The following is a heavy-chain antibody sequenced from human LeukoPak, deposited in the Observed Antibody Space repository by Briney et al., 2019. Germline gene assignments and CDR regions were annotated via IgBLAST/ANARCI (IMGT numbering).Heavy chain of an antibody. CDR2: IIPIFGTA. J-gene: IGHJ4*02. Sequence: GSSVKVSCKASGGTFSSYAISWVRQAPGQGLEWMGGIIPIFGTANYAQKLQGRVTMTTDTSTSTAYMELRSLRSDDTAVYYCARDRVTVTTPSRYWGQGTLVTVSS. D-gene: IGHD4-17*01. CDR1: GGTFSSYA. CDR3: ARDRVTVTTPSRY. V-gene: IGHV1-69*05.